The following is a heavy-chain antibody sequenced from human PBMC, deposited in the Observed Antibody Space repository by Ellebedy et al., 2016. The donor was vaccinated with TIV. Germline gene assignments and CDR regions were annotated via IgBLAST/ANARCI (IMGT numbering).Heavy chain of an antibody. J-gene: IGHJ5*02. V-gene: IGHV3-15*01. Sequence: GESLKISCAASGFTFSNAWMSWVRQAPGKGLEWVGRIKSKTDGRTTDYAAPVKGRFTISRDDSKNTLYLQMNSLKTEDTAVYYCTWRGWFDPWGQGTLVTVSS. CDR1: GFTFSNAW. CDR2: IKSKTDGRTT. CDR3: TWRGWFDP.